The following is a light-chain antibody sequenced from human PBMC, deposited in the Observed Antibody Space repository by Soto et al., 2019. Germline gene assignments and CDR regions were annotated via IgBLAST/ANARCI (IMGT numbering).Light chain of an antibody. CDR3: TSYRRGPLYV. CDR2: DVS. J-gene: IGLJ1*01. CDR1: SADVSSSIF. V-gene: IGLV2-14*03. Sequence: QSALAQPASVSGSPGQSITISCTGISADVSSSIFASWYQHRPGKAPRLILYDVSHRPSGVSNRFSGSKAGDTASLTISGLQLEDEADYYCTSYRRGPLYVFGTGTKVTVL.